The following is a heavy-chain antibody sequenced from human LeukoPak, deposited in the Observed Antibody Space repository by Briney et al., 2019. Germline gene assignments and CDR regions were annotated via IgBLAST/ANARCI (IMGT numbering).Heavy chain of an antibody. Sequence: SQTLSLTCVVSGDSVSSVDATWNWIRQSPSRGLEWLGRTYYRSKWSSDYAISVKSRISINSDASKNQLSLQLNSVTPEDTAIYYCARVSNRAFDFWGRGTTVTVSS. V-gene: IGHV6-1*01. CDR2: TYYRSKWSS. CDR1: GDSVSSVDAT. CDR3: ARVSNRAFDF. D-gene: IGHD1/OR15-1a*01. J-gene: IGHJ3*01.